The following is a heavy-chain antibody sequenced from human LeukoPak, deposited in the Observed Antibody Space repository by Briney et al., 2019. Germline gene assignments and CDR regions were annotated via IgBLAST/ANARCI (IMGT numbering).Heavy chain of an antibody. V-gene: IGHV3-21*01. CDR2: ISSSSSYI. CDR3: ARDGGSYWFDP. Sequence: GGSLRLSCAASGFTFSSYSMNWVRKAPGKGLEWVSSISSSSSYIYYADSVKGRFTISRDNAKNSLYLQMNSLRAEDTAVYYCARDGGSYWFDPWGQGTLVTVSS. D-gene: IGHD1-26*01. J-gene: IGHJ5*02. CDR1: GFTFSSYS.